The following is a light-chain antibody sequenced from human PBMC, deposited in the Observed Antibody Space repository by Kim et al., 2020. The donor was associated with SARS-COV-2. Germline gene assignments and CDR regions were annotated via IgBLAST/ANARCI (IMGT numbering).Light chain of an antibody. V-gene: IGKV1-6*01. CDR1: QDIGND. CDR3: LQDYNYPWT. CDR2: AAS. Sequence: SVGDRVTITCRSSQDIGNDLSWYQQKPGKAPKLLIYAASSLQSGVPSRFSGSGSGTDFTLTISSLQPEDFATYYCLQDYNYPWTFGQGTKVDIK. J-gene: IGKJ1*01.